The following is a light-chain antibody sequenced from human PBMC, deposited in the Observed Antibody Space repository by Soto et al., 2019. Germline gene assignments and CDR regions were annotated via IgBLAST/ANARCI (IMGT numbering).Light chain of an antibody. CDR1: SSDVGGYNY. CDR2: EVS. Sequence: QSVLTQPASVSGSPGQAITISCTGTSSDVGGYNYVSWYQHYPGKAPKLMIYEVSNRPSGVTNRFSGSKSGNTASLTISGLQPEDEADYYCSSFTSSNTVLFGGGTQLTVL. V-gene: IGLV2-14*01. CDR3: SSFTSSNTVL. J-gene: IGLJ3*02.